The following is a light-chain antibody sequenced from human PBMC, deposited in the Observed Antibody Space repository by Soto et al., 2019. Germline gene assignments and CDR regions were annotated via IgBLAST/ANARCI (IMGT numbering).Light chain of an antibody. CDR3: QQSYSTPRT. CDR2: AAS. V-gene: IGKV1-39*01. J-gene: IGKJ3*01. CDR1: QSISSY. Sequence: DIQMTQSPSSLSASVGDRVTITCRASQSISSYLNWYQQKPGKAPQLLIYAASSLQSGVPSTFRGSGSATDCTLTISSLQPEDFATYYSQQSYSTPRTFGPGNKVDI.